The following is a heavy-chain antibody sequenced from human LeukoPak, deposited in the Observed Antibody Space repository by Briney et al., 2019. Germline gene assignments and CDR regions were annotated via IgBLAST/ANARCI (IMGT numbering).Heavy chain of an antibody. CDR3: ARRYCSGGSCYSLDYFDY. CDR2: INHSGST. Sequence: PSETLSLTCAVYGGSFSGYYWSWIRQPPGKGLEWIGEINHSGSTNYNPSLKSRVTISVDTSKNQFSLKLSSVTAADTAVYYCARRYCSGGSCYSLDYFDYWGQGTLVTVSS. D-gene: IGHD2-15*01. V-gene: IGHV4-34*01. J-gene: IGHJ4*02. CDR1: GGSFSGYY.